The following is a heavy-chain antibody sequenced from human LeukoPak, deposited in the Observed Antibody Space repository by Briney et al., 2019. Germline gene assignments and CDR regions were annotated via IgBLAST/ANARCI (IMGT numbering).Heavy chain of an antibody. Sequence: GGSLRLSCAASGFTFSSYNMNWVRQAPGKGLEWISYISLSTTSIYYADSVKGRFTISRDNAKNSLYLQMNSLRAEDTAVYYCAREPTYSSSWYTTCDFWGQGALVTVSS. CDR1: GFTFSSYN. D-gene: IGHD6-13*01. V-gene: IGHV3-48*01. CDR2: ISLSTTSI. J-gene: IGHJ4*02. CDR3: AREPTYSSSWYTTCDF.